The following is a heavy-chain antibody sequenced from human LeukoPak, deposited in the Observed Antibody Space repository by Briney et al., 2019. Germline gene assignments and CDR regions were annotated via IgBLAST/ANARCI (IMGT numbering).Heavy chain of an antibody. D-gene: IGHD2-2*02. CDR2: INPSGGST. Sequence: ASVKVSCKASGYTFTSYYMHWVRQAPGQGLEWMGIINPSGGSTSYAQKFQGRVTMTRDTSTSTVYMELSSLRSEDTAVYYCAREGAGIVVVPAAIEGRKTGFDYWGQGTLVTVSS. J-gene: IGHJ4*02. CDR3: AREGAGIVVVPAAIEGRKTGFDY. V-gene: IGHV1-46*01. CDR1: GYTFTSYY.